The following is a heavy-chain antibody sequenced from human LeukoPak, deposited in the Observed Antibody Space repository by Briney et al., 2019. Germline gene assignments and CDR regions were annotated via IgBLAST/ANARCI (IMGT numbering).Heavy chain of an antibody. CDR1: GFTFSNYA. V-gene: IGHV3-23*01. J-gene: IGHJ4*02. D-gene: IGHD3-22*01. CDR2: ISAGGGST. Sequence: GGSLRLSCAASGFTFSNYAMSWVRQAPGKGLEWVSAISAGGGSTYYADSVKGRFTISRDNSKNTLYLQMNSLRAEDTAVYYCAREREGDYYDSSGFLRWGQGTLVTVSS. CDR3: AREREGDYYDSSGFLR.